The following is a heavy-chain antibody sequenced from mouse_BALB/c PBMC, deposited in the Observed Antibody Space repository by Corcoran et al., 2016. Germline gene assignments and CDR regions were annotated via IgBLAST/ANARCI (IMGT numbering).Heavy chain of an antibody. D-gene: IGHD1-1*01. J-gene: IGHJ4*01. Sequence: QIQLVQSGPELKKPGETVKISCKASGYTFTNYGMNWVKQAPGKGLKWMGWINTYTGEPTYADDFKGRFAFSLETSASTAYLQINNLKNEDMATYFCASRGSSYAMDYWGQGTSVTVSS. V-gene: IGHV9-1*02. CDR3: ASRGSSYAMDY. CDR2: INTYTGEP. CDR1: GYTFTNYG.